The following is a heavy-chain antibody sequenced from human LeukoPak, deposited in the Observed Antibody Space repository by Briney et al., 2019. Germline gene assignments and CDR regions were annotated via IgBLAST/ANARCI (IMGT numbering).Heavy chain of an antibody. CDR2: ISTGGTT. Sequence: GGPLTLFCAPSGLPVSIIYKRWVRQATEEALEFVSLISTGGTTDYADSVKGRFTISSDNSKNTLYLQMNSLRVEDTAVYYCARVRSDSRGWYEFDYWGEGTLVTVSS. D-gene: IGHD6-19*01. CDR3: ARVRSDSRGWYEFDY. J-gene: IGHJ4*02. CDR1: GLPVSIIY. V-gene: IGHV3-53*01.